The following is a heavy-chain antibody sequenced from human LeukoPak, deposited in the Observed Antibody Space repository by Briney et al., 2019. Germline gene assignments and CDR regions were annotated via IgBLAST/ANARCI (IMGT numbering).Heavy chain of an antibody. CDR2: ISYDGSNK. V-gene: IGHV3-30-3*01. CDR1: GFTFSSYA. J-gene: IGHJ4*02. D-gene: IGHD2-21*02. Sequence: GRSLRLSCAASGFTFSSYAMHWVRQAPGKGLEWVAVISYDGSNKYYADSVKGRFTISRDNSKNTLYLQMNSLRAEDTAVYYCARAGSYCGGDWADRADYWGQGTLVTVSS. CDR3: ARAGSYCGGDWADRADY.